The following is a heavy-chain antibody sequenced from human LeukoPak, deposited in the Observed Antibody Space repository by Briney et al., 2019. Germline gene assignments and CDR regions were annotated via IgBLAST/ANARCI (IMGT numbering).Heavy chain of an antibody. V-gene: IGHV1-18*01. Sequence: ASVKVSCKASGYTFTSYGISWVRQAPGQGLEWMGWISAYNGNTNYAQKLQGRVTMTTDTSTSTAYMELRSLRSDDTAVYYCARALGYDYVWGSYRYVDYWGQGTLVIVSS. CDR3: ARALGYDYVWGSYRYVDY. D-gene: IGHD3-16*02. CDR1: GYTFTSYG. J-gene: IGHJ4*02. CDR2: ISAYNGNT.